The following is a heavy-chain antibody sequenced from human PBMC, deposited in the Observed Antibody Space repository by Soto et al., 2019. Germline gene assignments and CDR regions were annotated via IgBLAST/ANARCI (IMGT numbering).Heavy chain of an antibody. Sequence: QVQLVQSGAEVKKPGSSVKVSCKASGGTFSSYAISWVRQAPGQGLEWMGGIIPIFGTAAYAQKFQGRVTITADESTSTAYMELSRLRSEETAVYYCASHCGGDCYSRSPPYYYYGMDVWGQGTTVTVSS. CDR3: ASHCGGDCYSRSPPYYYYGMDV. CDR1: GGTFSSYA. CDR2: IIPIFGTA. V-gene: IGHV1-69*12. J-gene: IGHJ6*02. D-gene: IGHD2-21*02.